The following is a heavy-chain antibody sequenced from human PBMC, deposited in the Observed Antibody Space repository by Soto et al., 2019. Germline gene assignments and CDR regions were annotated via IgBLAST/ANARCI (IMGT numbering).Heavy chain of an antibody. CDR1: GFTFSNYW. J-gene: IGHJ6*02. D-gene: IGHD6-13*01. V-gene: IGHV3-74*03. Sequence: EVQLVESGGGLVQPGGSLRLSRAASGFTFSNYWMYWVRQAPGKGLVWVSRVNHDGTYTTHADSVKRRFTISRDNAENTLYLQMNSLRAEDTAVYYCARGGLQHALDVWGQGSTVTVSS. CDR3: ARGGLQHALDV. CDR2: VNHDGTYT.